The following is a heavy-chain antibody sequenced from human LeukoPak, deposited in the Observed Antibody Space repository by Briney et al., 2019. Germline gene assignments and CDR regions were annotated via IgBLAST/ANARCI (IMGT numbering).Heavy chain of an antibody. CDR3: ARDFVGARPDAFDI. CDR2: INSDGSST. J-gene: IGHJ3*02. Sequence: PGGSLRLSCAASGFTFSSYWMHWVRHAPGKGLVWVSRINSDGSSTSYADSVKGRFTISRDNAKNTLYLQMNSLRAEDTAVYYCARDFVGARPDAFDIWGQGTMVTVSS. D-gene: IGHD1-26*01. CDR1: GFTFSSYW. V-gene: IGHV3-74*01.